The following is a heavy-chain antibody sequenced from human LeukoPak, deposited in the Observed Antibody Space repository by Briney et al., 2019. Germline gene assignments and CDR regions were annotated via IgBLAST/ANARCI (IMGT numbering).Heavy chain of an antibody. D-gene: IGHD1-26*01. V-gene: IGHV3-23*01. CDR2: ISGSGGRT. J-gene: IGHJ4*02. Sequence: GGSLTLSCAAPGFTFSRYAMSWVRQAPGKGLQWVLAISGSGGRTYYADSVKGRFTIARDKSKNTLYLQMNSLRAEDTAVYYCAKSGGRYPASCYFDYWGQGTLVTVSS. CDR3: AKSGGRYPASCYFDY. CDR1: GFTFSRYA.